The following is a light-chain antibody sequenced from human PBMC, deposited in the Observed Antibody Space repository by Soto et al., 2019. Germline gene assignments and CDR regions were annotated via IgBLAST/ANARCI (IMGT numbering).Light chain of an antibody. V-gene: IGKV1-12*02. CDR2: AVS. CDR1: QAIGSD. CDR3: QQSDNFPFT. J-gene: IGKJ3*01. Sequence: DVQMTQSPSPLAASIGDRVTISCRASQAIGSDLAWFQHRPGTAPKRLIFAVSTLQTGVPSRFSGSGSGTDFTLTISSLQPEDFATYFCQQSDNFPFTFGPGTKVDIK.